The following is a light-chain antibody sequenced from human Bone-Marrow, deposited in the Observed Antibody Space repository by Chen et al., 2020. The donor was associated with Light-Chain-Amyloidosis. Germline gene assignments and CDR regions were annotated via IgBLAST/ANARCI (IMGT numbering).Light chain of an antibody. CDR3: QQYTKWPPYN. CDR2: GAS. V-gene: IGKV3-15*01. J-gene: IGKJ2*01. Sequence: EIVMTQSPATLSVSPGERATLSCRASQSVSSNLAWYQQKPGQAPRLLIYGASTRATSIPARFSGSGSGTEFTLTISSLQSEDFAVYYCQQYTKWPPYNFGQGTKLEI. CDR1: QSVSSN.